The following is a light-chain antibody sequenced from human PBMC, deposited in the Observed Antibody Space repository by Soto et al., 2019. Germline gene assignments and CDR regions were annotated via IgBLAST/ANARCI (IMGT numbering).Light chain of an antibody. CDR2: EVN. Sequence: QAVLTQPASVSGSPGQSITISCTGTSSDVGAYNYVSWYQQNAGKAPKLMIYEVNNRPSGASNRFSGSKSGNTASLTISGLQAEDEADYYCTSYTNTNTWVFGGGTKLTVL. CDR1: SSDVGAYNY. J-gene: IGLJ3*02. V-gene: IGLV2-14*01. CDR3: TSYTNTNTWV.